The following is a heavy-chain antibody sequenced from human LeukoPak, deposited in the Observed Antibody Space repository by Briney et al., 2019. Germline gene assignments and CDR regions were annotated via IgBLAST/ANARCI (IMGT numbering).Heavy chain of an antibody. V-gene: IGHV3-30*18. J-gene: IGHJ4*02. Sequence: PGGSLRLSCAASGFTFSSYGIHWVRQAPGKGLEWVAVISYDGSNKYYADSVKGRFTISRDNSKNTLYLQMNSLRAEDTAVYYCAKPYYYDSSGYYPYDYWGQGTLVTVSS. CDR2: ISYDGSNK. CDR3: AKPYYYDSSGYYPYDY. CDR1: GFTFSSYG. D-gene: IGHD3-22*01.